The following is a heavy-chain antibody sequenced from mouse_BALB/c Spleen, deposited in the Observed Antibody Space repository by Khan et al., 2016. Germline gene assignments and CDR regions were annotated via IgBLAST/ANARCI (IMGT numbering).Heavy chain of an antibody. CDR3: ARSHYYGYCFFDV. CDR2: IIYSGVS. Sequence: EVQLQESGPGLVKPSQSLSLTCTVTGYSITSDYAWNWIRQFPGNKLEWMGYIIYSGVSSYNPSLKSRISLTRDTSKNQFFLQLNSVINEDTATYYCARSHYYGYCFFDVCGAGTTVTVSS. J-gene: IGHJ1*01. V-gene: IGHV3-2*02. D-gene: IGHD1-2*01. CDR1: GYSITSDYA.